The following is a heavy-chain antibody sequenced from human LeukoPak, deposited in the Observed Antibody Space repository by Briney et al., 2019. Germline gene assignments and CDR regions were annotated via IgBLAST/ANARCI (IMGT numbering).Heavy chain of an antibody. D-gene: IGHD5-18*01. J-gene: IGHJ4*02. CDR1: GGSINSGGYF. Sequence: SETLSLTCTVSGGSINSGGYFWSWIRQQPGKGLEWIGYIYYSVYTSYNPSLKSRVTISVDTSKNHFSLKLSSVTAADTAVYYCARSWDTAMVPFDYWGQGTLVTVSS. CDR2: IYYSVYT. V-gene: IGHV4-31*03. CDR3: ARSWDTAMVPFDY.